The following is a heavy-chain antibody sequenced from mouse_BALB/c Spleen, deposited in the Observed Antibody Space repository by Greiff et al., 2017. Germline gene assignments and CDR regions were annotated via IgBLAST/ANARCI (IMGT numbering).Heavy chain of an antibody. Sequence: DVMLVESGGGLVKPGGSLKLSCAASGFTFSSYTMSWVRQTPEKRLEWVATISSGGGNTYYPDSVKGRFTISRDNAKNNLYLQMSSLRSEDTTLYYGTRLGNNWYFDVWGEGTTVTVSA. V-gene: IGHV5-9*03. D-gene: IGHD2-1*01. CDR3: TRLGNNWYFDV. CDR2: ISSGGGNT. CDR1: GFTFSSYT. J-gene: IGHJ1*01.